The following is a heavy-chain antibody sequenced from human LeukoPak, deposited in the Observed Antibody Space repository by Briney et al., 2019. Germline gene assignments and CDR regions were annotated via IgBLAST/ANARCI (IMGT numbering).Heavy chain of an antibody. Sequence: GGSLRLSCAASGFTFITYAMSWVRQAPGKGLEWVSGISGSGTGGRTYYADSVKGRFTISRDNSKNTLYLQMNSLRAEDTAVYYCAKAGSIRFDYWGQGTLVTDSS. CDR3: AKAGSIRFDY. V-gene: IGHV3-23*01. J-gene: IGHJ4*02. D-gene: IGHD1-26*01. CDR1: GFTFITYA. CDR2: ISGSGTGGRT.